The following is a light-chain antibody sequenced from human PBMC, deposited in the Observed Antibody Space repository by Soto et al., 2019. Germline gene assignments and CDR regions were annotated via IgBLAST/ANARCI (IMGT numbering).Light chain of an antibody. J-gene: IGKJ1*01. Sequence: AIQMTQSPSSLSASVGDRVTITCRASQGIRNDLGWYQQNPGQAPKLLRYAASSLQRGVPSRFSGSGSGTDFTLTISSLQPEDFATYYCLQDYNYPWTFGQGTKVELK. V-gene: IGKV1-6*01. CDR2: AAS. CDR1: QGIRND. CDR3: LQDYNYPWT.